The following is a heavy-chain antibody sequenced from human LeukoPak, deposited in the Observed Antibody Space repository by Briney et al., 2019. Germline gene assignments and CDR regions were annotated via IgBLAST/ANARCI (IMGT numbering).Heavy chain of an antibody. V-gene: IGHV4-4*07. J-gene: IGHJ4*02. CDR3: ARDSTTWHGGLFDY. Sequence: SETLSLTCTVSGGSISSYYWSWIRQPAGKGLEWIGRIYTSGNTNYNPSLKRRVTMSVDTSTNQFSLKLNSVTAADTAVYYCARDSTTWHGGLFDYWGQGTLVTVSS. CDR1: GGSISSYY. CDR2: IYTSGNT. D-gene: IGHD6-13*01.